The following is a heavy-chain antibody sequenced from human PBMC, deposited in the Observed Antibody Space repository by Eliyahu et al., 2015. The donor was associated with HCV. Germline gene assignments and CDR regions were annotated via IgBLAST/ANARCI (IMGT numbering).Heavy chain of an antibody. CDR3: ASGGGGIAVAGTGGWFDP. CDR2: IHYSGST. CDR1: GGXITTYY. J-gene: IGHJ5*02. Sequence: QVQLQESGPGLVKPSETLSLTCTVSGGXITTYYWAWIRQPPGKGXEWIGYIHYSGSTNYNPXXKSRVTISLDTSKNQFSLNLTSVTAADTAVYYCASGGGGIAVAGTGGWFDPWGQGTLVTVSS. V-gene: IGHV4-59*01. D-gene: IGHD6-19*01.